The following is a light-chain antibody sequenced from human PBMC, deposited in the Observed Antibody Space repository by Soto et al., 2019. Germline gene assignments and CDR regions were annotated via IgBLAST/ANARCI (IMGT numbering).Light chain of an antibody. Sequence: ELVMPQSPATLSVSAGERSPLSCRASQSVSSNLAWYQPKPGQAPRLLRYGAYTRATGIPDRFSGSVSGTEFTLTISSLQSEDFAVYYGQQYNNWPPKTFGQGTKVDIK. J-gene: IGKJ1*01. V-gene: IGKV3-15*01. CDR3: QQYNNWPPKT. CDR1: QSVSSN. CDR2: GAY.